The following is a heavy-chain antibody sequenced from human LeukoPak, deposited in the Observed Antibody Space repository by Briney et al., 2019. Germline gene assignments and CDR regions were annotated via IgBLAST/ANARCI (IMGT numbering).Heavy chain of an antibody. Sequence: PWGALRLSCAASGFSFSSYTMHWVRQAPGKGLEWVAVMSYDGSNRYYADSVKGRFTISRDNFKNTLYLQMNSLRAEDTAVYYCAREDHSGWYGTGGDYWGQGTLVTVSS. CDR2: MSYDGSNR. V-gene: IGHV3-30-3*01. D-gene: IGHD6-19*01. CDR1: GFSFSSYT. J-gene: IGHJ4*02. CDR3: AREDHSGWYGTGGDY.